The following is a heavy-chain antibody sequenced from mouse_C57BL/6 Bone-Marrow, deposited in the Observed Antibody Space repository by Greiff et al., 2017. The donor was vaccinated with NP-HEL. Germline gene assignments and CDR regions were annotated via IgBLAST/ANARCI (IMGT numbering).Heavy chain of an antibody. CDR3: AGGAY. J-gene: IGHJ3*01. V-gene: IGHV1-80*01. CDR2: IYPGDGDT. Sequence: VQLQQSGAELVKPGASVKISCKASGYAFSSYWMTWVRQRPGKGLEWIGQIYPGDGDTNYNGKFKDKASLTADKSSSKAYMQLSRLTSEDSAVYGCAGGAYWGQGTLVTVSA. CDR1: GYAFSSYW.